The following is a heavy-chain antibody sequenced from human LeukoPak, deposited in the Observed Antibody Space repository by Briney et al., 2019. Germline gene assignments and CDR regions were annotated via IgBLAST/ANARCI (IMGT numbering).Heavy chain of an antibody. CDR3: AGDTVASLDY. CDR2: IIPMFGTT. J-gene: IGHJ4*02. Sequence: SVKVSCKASEVTFSSYAISWVRQAPGQGLEWMGGIIPMFGTTNYAQKFQGRVTITADESTSTAYVELSSLRSEDTAIYYCAGDTVASLDYWGQGTLVTVSS. D-gene: IGHD6-19*01. CDR1: EVTFSSYA. V-gene: IGHV1-69*01.